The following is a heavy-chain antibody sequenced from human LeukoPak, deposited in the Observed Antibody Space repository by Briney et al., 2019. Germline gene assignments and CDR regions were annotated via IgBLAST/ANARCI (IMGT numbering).Heavy chain of an antibody. Sequence: SETLPLTCAVSGGSISSGGYSWSWIRQPPGKGLEWIGYIYHSGSTYYNPSLKSRVTISVDRSKNQFSLKLSSVTAADTAVYYCASVSRGWCFDLWGRGTLVTVSS. CDR1: GGSISSGGYS. D-gene: IGHD3-10*01. V-gene: IGHV4-30-2*01. J-gene: IGHJ2*01. CDR3: ASVSRGWCFDL. CDR2: IYHSGST.